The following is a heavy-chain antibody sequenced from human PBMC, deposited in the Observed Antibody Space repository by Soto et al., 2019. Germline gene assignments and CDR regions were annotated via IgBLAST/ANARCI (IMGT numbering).Heavy chain of an antibody. D-gene: IGHD3-9*01. CDR1: GFTFDDYA. Sequence: EVQLVESGGGLVQPGRSLRLSCAASGFTFDDYAMHWVRQAPGKGLEWVSGISWNSGSIGYADSVKGRFTISRDNAKNSLYLQMNNLRAEDTALYYCAKDTRYRAGYYYPPLFDYWGQGTLVTVSS. V-gene: IGHV3-9*01. J-gene: IGHJ4*02. CDR2: ISWNSGSI. CDR3: AKDTRYRAGYYYPPLFDY.